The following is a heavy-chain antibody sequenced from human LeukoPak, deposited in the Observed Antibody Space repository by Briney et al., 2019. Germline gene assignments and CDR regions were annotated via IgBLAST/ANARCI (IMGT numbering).Heavy chain of an antibody. CDR2: ISYDGSNK. D-gene: IGHD3-22*01. J-gene: IGHJ3*02. CDR1: GFTFSSYA. Sequence: QPGGSLRLSCAASGFTFSSYAMHWVRQAPGKGLEWVAVISYDGSNKYYADSVKGRFTISRDNSKNTLYLQMNSLRAEDTAVYYCARGRYYDSSGYYYASAFDIWAKGQWSPSLQ. CDR3: ARGRYYDSSGYYYASAFDI. V-gene: IGHV3-30-3*01.